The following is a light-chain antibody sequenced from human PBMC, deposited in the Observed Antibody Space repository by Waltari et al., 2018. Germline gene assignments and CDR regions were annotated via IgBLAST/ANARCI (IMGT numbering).Light chain of an antibody. CDR3: AAWDDSLNVI. Sequence: QAVLTQPPSASGTPGKSVPIPCSGCTSNIGSTKLTWYQLLPGVAPKLLIYSDNQRPSGVPDRFSGSRSGNSASLAISGLQSEDEADYYCAAWDDSLNVIFGGGTKLTVL. CDR1: TSNIGSTK. V-gene: IGLV1-44*01. J-gene: IGLJ2*01. CDR2: SDN.